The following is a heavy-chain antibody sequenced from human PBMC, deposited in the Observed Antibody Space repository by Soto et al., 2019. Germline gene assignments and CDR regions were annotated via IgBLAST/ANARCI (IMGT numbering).Heavy chain of an antibody. CDR2: ISGTGDTT. D-gene: IGHD1-26*01. J-gene: IGHJ6*02. V-gene: IGHV3-23*01. CDR1: GFTFTNFA. Sequence: EVQLLESGGGLVQPGGSLRLSCAASGFTFTNFAMNWVRQAPGKGLEWVSVISGTGDTTYNADSVKGRFTISRDNSMNTAFLQMNSLRAEDTALYYCATDSVGAINYYGMDVWGQGTTVTVSS. CDR3: ATDSVGAINYYGMDV.